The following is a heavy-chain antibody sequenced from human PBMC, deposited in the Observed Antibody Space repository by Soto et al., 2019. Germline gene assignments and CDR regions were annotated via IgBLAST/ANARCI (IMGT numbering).Heavy chain of an antibody. D-gene: IGHD3-16*01. Sequence: QVQLVQSGAEVKKPGSSVRVSCKASGTIFSSYTISWVRQAPGQGLEWMGRIIPILGETNSAQKFQDSVTLPADKSTNTAYTELNSLRLEATAVYYCARGLGGRMDDWGQGTTVTVSS. CDR3: ARGLGGRMDD. CDR1: GTIFSSYT. CDR2: IIPILGET. J-gene: IGHJ6*02. V-gene: IGHV1-69*08.